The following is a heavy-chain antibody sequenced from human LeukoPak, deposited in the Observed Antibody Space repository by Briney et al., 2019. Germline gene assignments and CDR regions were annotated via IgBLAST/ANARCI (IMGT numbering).Heavy chain of an antibody. CDR1: GGSISSSNW. V-gene: IGHV4-4*02. CDR3: ASWLYSGSYHVFDY. CDR2: IYHSGST. D-gene: IGHD1-26*01. Sequence: SGTLSLTCAVSGGSISSSNWWSWVRQPPGQGLEWIGEIYHSGSTNYNPSLKSRVTISVDKSKNQFSLKLSSATAADTAVYYCASWLYSGSYHVFDYWGQGTLVTVSS. J-gene: IGHJ4*02.